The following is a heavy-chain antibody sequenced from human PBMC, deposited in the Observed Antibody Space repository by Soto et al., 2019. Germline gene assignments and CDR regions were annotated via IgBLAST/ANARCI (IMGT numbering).Heavy chain of an antibody. D-gene: IGHD3-16*02. V-gene: IGHV3-15*07. CDR3: TTDRKYRPAY. CDR1: GFTFTDAW. Sequence: PGGSLRLSCVSSGFTFTDAWMNWVRQTPGKGLEWVGRIKSRADGGTTGYPEPVKGRFTISRDDSINTVYLQMNSLKIEDTGVYYCTTDRKYRPAYWGQGTLVTGSS. CDR2: IKSRADGGTT. J-gene: IGHJ4*02.